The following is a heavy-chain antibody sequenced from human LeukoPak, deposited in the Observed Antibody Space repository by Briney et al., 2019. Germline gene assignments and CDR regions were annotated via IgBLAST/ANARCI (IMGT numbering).Heavy chain of an antibody. CDR1: GYSFTSYW. V-gene: IGHV5-10-1*01. J-gene: IGHJ4*02. CDR3: ARHLDDYYDSSGLDY. D-gene: IGHD3-22*01. CDR2: IDPSDSYT. Sequence: GESLKTSCKGSGYSFTSYWISWVRQMPGKGLEWMGRIDPSDSYTNYSPSFQGHVTISADKSISTAYLQWSSLKASDTAMYYCARHLDDYYDSSGLDYWGQGTLVTVSS.